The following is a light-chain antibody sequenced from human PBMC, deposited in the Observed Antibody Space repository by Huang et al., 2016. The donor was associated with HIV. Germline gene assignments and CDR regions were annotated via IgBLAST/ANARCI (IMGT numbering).Light chain of an antibody. J-gene: IGKJ3*01. CDR1: QIVSIH. V-gene: IGKV3-15*01. Sequence: ETVMTLSPVTLSVSPGDRASLSCRSSQIVSIHLAWYQQKPGQAPRLLIYAAATRATGVPARFSGSGAGTEFTLTISTLQSEDSAVYYCQQYNDFRSTFGPGTRVEIK. CDR2: AAA. CDR3: QQYNDFRST.